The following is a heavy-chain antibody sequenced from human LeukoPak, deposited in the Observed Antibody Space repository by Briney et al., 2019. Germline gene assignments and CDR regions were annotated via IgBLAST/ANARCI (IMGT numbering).Heavy chain of an antibody. CDR2: ISGSGGST. Sequence: GGSLRLSCAASGFTSSSYAMSWVRQAPGKGLEWVSVISGSGGSTDYADSVKGRFSISRDNSKNTLYLQMNSLRAEDTAVYYCAKGQLWFGEFSYFDYWGQGTLVTVSS. V-gene: IGHV3-23*01. CDR1: GFTSSSYA. CDR3: AKGQLWFGEFSYFDY. D-gene: IGHD3-10*01. J-gene: IGHJ4*02.